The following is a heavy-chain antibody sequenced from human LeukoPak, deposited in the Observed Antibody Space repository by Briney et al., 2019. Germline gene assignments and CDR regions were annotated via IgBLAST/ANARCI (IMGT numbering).Heavy chain of an antibody. J-gene: IGHJ4*02. CDR2: ISSSSSYI. CDR1: GFTFSSYS. CDR3: ARERTSGWDAFDF. V-gene: IGHV3-21*01. Sequence: GGSLRLSCAASGFTFSSYSMNWVRQAPGKGLEWVSSISSSSSYIYYADSVKGRFTISRDNAKNSLYLQMNSLRAEDTAVYYCARERTSGWDAFDFWGQGTLVTVSS. D-gene: IGHD6-19*01.